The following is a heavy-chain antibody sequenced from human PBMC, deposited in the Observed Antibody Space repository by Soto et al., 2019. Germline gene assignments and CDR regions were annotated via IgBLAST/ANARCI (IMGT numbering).Heavy chain of an antibody. V-gene: IGHV2-5*01. Sequence: QITLKESGPTLVKPTQTLTLTCTFSGFSLTTTDVGVGWIRQPPGKALEWLALIYWNDNKRYSPSLNHRLAISRDTSKSQVVLRMTNMDPADTGTYYCGYRRFREDRYNFGGQGTLVTVSS. D-gene: IGHD3-3*01. CDR1: GFSLTTTDVG. J-gene: IGHJ4*02. CDR3: GYRRFREDRYNF. CDR2: IYWNDNK.